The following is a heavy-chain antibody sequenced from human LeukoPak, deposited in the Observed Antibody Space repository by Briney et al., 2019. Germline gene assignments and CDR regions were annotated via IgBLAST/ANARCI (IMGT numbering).Heavy chain of an antibody. CDR3: ARDTAPSDSGTY. CDR1: GGSLNNYY. Sequence: SETLSLTCTVSGGSLNNYYWSWIRQPPGKGLEFIGYIYYSGSTNYNPSLKSRVTISVDTSKNQFSLKLSSVTAADTAVYYCARDTAPSDSGTYWGQGTLVTVSS. J-gene: IGHJ4*02. CDR2: IYYSGST. V-gene: IGHV4-59*01. D-gene: IGHD3-10*01.